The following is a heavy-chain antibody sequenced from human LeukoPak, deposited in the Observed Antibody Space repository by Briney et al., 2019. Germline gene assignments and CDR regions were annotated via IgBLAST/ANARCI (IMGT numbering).Heavy chain of an antibody. Sequence: GMSLRLSCAASGFTFDDYAMHWVRQGPGKGLEWVSTISWHSGNIVYADSVKGRFTISRDNAKNSLYLQMNSLRAEDTAVYYCARAGSVVVPAATAVDYWGQGTLVTVSS. CDR3: ARAGSVVVPAATAVDY. CDR1: GFTFDDYA. D-gene: IGHD2-2*01. V-gene: IGHV3-9*01. J-gene: IGHJ4*02. CDR2: ISWHSGNI.